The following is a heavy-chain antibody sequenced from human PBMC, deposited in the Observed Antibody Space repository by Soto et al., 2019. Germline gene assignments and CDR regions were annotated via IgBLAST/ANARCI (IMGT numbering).Heavy chain of an antibody. CDR2: ISAYNGNT. CDR1: GYTFTSYG. V-gene: IGHV1-18*04. Sequence: QVQLVQSGAEVKKPGASVKVSCKASGYTFTSYGISWVRQAPGQGLEWMGWISAYNGNTNYAQKLQGRVTMTTDTSTRIACMEVRSLSSDDTAVYSCAWVGYRDAFDILGQGTMVTLFS. D-gene: IGHD1-1*01. CDR3: AWVGYRDAFDI. J-gene: IGHJ3*02.